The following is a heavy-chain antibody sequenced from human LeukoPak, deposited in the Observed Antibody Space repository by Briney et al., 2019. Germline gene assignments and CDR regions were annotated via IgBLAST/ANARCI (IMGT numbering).Heavy chain of an antibody. D-gene: IGHD3-10*01. J-gene: IGHJ5*02. CDR3: AKDPYGSGYGWFDP. Sequence: GRSLRLSCAASGFTFSSYGMHWVRQAPGKGLEGVAVISYDGSNKYYADSVKGRFTISRDNSKNTLYLQVNSLRAEDTAVYYCAKDPYGSGYGWFDPWGQGTLVTVSS. CDR1: GFTFSSYG. V-gene: IGHV3-30*18. CDR2: ISYDGSNK.